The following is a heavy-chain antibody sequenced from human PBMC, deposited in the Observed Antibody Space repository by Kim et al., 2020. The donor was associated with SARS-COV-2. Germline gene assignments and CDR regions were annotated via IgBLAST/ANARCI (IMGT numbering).Heavy chain of an antibody. Sequence: SETLSLTCAVYGGSFSGYYWSWIRQPPGKGLEWIGEINHSGSTNYNPSLKSRVTISVDTSKNQFSLKLSSVTAADTAVYYCARDGYCSSTSCYHPHYYM. CDR3: ARDGYCSSTSCYHPHYYM. D-gene: IGHD2-2*01. CDR1: GGSFSGYY. CDR2: INHSGST. J-gene: IGHJ6*03. V-gene: IGHV4-34*01.